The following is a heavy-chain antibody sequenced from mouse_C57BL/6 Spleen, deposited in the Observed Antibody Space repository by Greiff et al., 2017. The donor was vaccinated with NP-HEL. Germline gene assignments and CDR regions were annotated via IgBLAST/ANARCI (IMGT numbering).Heavy chain of an antibody. CDR3: ARDYYGSSYFDY. CDR1: GFTFSDYG. J-gene: IGHJ2*01. CDR2: ISSGSSTI. D-gene: IGHD1-1*01. V-gene: IGHV5-17*01. Sequence: EVQGVESGGGLVKPGGSLKLSCAASGFTFSDYGMHWVSQAPGKGLEWVAYISSGSSTIYYTETVKGRFTISRDNAKNTLFLQMTSLRSEDTAMYYCARDYYGSSYFDYWGQGTTLTVSS.